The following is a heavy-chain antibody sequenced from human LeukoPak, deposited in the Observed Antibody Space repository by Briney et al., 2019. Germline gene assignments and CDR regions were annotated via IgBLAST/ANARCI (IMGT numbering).Heavy chain of an antibody. J-gene: IGHJ4*02. Sequence: ASVKVSCKASGYTFTSYGISWVRQAPGQGLEWMGWVSAYNGNTNYAQKLQGRVTITTDTSTSTAYMELRSLRSDDTAVYYCARETTITIFGVVTIAYFDYWGQGTLVTVSS. CDR3: ARETTITIFGVVTIAYFDY. CDR2: VSAYNGNT. D-gene: IGHD3-3*01. CDR1: GYTFTSYG. V-gene: IGHV1-18*01.